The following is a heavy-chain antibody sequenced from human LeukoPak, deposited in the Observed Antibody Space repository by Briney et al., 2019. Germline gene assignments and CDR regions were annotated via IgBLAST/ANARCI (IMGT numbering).Heavy chain of an antibody. CDR3: TREAGYGMDV. V-gene: IGHV3-74*01. J-gene: IGHJ6*02. CDR2: INSDGTTA. Sequence: GGSLRLSCSASGFTFHDYSMHWVRQVPGRGLEWVSGINSDGTTANYTDSVKGRFTISRDNAKNTLYLQMNSLRTEDTAVYFCTREAGYGMDVWGQGSTVTVSS. CDR1: GFTFHDYS.